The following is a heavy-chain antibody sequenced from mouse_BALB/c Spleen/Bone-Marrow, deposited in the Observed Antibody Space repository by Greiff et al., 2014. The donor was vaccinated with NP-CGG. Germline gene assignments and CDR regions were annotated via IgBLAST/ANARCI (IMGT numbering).Heavy chain of an antibody. CDR2: ISSGGSYT. D-gene: IGHD1-1*01. Sequence: EVQLQQSGGGLVKPGGSLKLSCAASGFTFSSYAMSWVRQTPEKRLEWVATISSGGSYTYYADSVKGRFTISRDTAKNNLYLQMSSLRSEDTAIYYCARQDYYGSSPHWYFDVWGAGTTVTVSS. CDR3: ARQDYYGSSPHWYFDV. J-gene: IGHJ1*01. CDR1: GFTFSSYA. V-gene: IGHV5-9-3*01.